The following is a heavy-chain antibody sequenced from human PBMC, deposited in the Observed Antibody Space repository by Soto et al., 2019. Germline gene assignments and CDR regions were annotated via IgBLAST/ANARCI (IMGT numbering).Heavy chain of an antibody. CDR2: INPKSGCT. CDR3: ARGDSTDCSNGVCSFFYNHDMDV. J-gene: IGHJ6*02. CDR1: GYSFTDYH. V-gene: IGHV1-2*04. D-gene: IGHD2-8*01. Sequence: ASVKVSCKASGYSFTDYHIHWVRQAPGQGLEWLGRINPKSGCTSTAQKFQGWVTMTTDTSISTASMALTRLTSDDTAIYYCARGDSTDCSNGVCSFFYNHDMDVWGQGTTVTVSS.